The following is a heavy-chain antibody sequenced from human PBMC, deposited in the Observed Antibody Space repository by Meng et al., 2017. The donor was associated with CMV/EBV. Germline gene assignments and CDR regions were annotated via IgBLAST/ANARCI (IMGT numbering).Heavy chain of an antibody. CDR2: ISAYNGNT. Sequence: ASVKVSCKASGYTFTSYGISWVRQAPGQGLEWMGWISAYNGNTNYAQKLQGRVTMTTDTSTSTAYMELRSLRSDDTAVYYCAGSLRYFDWTDPFDYWGQGTLVTVSS. CDR1: GYTFTSYG. J-gene: IGHJ4*02. D-gene: IGHD3-9*01. CDR3: AGSLRYFDWTDPFDY. V-gene: IGHV1-18*01.